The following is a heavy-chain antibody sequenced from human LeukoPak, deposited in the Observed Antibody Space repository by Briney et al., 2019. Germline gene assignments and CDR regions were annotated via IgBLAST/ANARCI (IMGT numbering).Heavy chain of an antibody. CDR3: ARLAHDFWRVDY. Sequence: SETLSLTCTVSGGSISSYYWSWIRQPPGKGLEWIGYIYYSGSTNYNPSLKSRVTISVDTSKNQFSLKLSSVTAADTAVYYCARLAHDFWRVDYWGQGTLVTVSS. D-gene: IGHD3-3*01. V-gene: IGHV4-59*01. CDR1: GGSISSYY. J-gene: IGHJ4*02. CDR2: IYYSGST.